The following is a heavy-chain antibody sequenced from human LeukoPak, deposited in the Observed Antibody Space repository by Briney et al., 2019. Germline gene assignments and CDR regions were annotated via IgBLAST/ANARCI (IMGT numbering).Heavy chain of an antibody. V-gene: IGHV1-8*03. Sequence: ASVKVSCKASGYTFTIYDINWVRQATGQGLKWMGWMNPNSGNTGYAQKFQGRVTITRNTSISTAYMELSSLRSEDTAVYYCARALDSSSWYYYYMDVWGKGTTVTVSS. J-gene: IGHJ6*03. CDR1: GYTFTIYD. CDR2: MNPNSGNT. CDR3: ARALDSSSWYYYYMDV. D-gene: IGHD6-13*01.